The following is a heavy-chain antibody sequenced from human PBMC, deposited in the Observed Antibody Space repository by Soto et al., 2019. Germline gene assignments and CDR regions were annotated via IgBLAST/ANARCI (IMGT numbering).Heavy chain of an antibody. CDR2: INPSGGST. CDR3: ARNLAAGDY. V-gene: IGHV1-46*01. D-gene: IGHD6-13*01. CDR1: GYTFTSFY. J-gene: IGHJ4*02. Sequence: QVQLVQSGAEVKKPGASVKVSCKASGYTFTSFYIHWVRQAPGQGLEWMGIINPSGGSTNYAQKFQGRVIVTRDTSTSTVYMELSSLKSEDTAVYFWARNLAAGDYWGQGTLVTVSS.